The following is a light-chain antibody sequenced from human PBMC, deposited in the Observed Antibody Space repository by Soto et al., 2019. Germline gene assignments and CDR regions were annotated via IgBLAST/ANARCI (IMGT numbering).Light chain of an antibody. CDR2: GAS. V-gene: IGKV3-15*01. CDR1: QSVSSN. CDR3: QQYNNWPRT. Sequence: EVVVTQSPGTLSVSPGERATLSCRASQSVSSNLAWYQQRLGQTPRIIISGASTRATGIPARFSGSVSGTEFILTISSLQSEDVAMYYCQQYNNWPRTFGQGTKVDIK. J-gene: IGKJ1*01.